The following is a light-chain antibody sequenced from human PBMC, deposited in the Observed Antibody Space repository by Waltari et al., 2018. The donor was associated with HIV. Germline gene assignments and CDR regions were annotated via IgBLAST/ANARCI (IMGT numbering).Light chain of an antibody. J-gene: IGLJ1*01. CDR3: AAWDDSLKGGA. V-gene: IGLV1-44*01. CDR2: SNN. CDR1: TSNIGGNT. Sequence: QSVLAQPTSASGTPGQRVTISCSGSTSNIGGNTVSWYQQLPGTDPKLLIYSNNERPSGVPDRLSGSTSCTSASLVISGLQSEDEADYYCAAWDDSLKGGAFGTGTKVTVL.